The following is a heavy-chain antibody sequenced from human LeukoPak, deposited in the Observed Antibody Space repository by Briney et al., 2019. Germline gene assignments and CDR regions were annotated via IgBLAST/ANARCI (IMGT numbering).Heavy chain of an antibody. Sequence: PSETLSLTCSVSGGSISSGGYYWAWIRQPPGKGLEWIGTIYYSGSTYYNPSLQSRVTMSVDTSKNHFSLKLSSVTAADTAVYYCARVSQYYYDSSGYYVEYYFDYWGQGTLVTVSS. CDR2: IYYSGST. D-gene: IGHD3-22*01. CDR1: GGSISSGGYY. V-gene: IGHV4-39*07. CDR3: ARVSQYYYDSSGYYVEYYFDY. J-gene: IGHJ4*02.